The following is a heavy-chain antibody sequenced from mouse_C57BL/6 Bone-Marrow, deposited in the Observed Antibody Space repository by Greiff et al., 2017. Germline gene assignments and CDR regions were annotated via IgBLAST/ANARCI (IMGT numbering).Heavy chain of an antibody. CDR3: TTGNLDD. V-gene: IGHV14-4*01. CDR1: GFNIKDDY. J-gene: IGHJ2*01. Sequence: EVQLQQSGAELVRPGASVKLSCTASGFNIKDDYMHWVKQRPEQGLEWIGWIDPENGDTEYASKFQGKATITADTSSNTAYLQLSSLTSEDTAVYYCTTGNLDDWGQGTTLTVSS. CDR2: IDPENGDT.